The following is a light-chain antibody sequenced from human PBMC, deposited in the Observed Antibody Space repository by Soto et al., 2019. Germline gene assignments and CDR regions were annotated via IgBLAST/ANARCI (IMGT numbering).Light chain of an antibody. J-gene: IGKJ1*01. CDR3: QQYKDYSLRP. CDR1: QNINRW. CDR2: SAS. V-gene: IGKV1-5*01. Sequence: DIQMTQSPSTLSASVGDRVTITCQASQNINRWLAWYEQRPGKAPKLLIYSASSLESGVPSRFSGSGSGTDFTLTISSLQPDDFATYYCQQYKDYSLRPFGQGTKVEIK.